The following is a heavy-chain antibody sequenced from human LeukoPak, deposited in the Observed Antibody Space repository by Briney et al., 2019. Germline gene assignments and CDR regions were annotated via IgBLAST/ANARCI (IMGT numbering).Heavy chain of an antibody. Sequence: KPSETLSLICTVSGGSISSGSYYWSWIRQPAGKGLEWIGRIYTSGSTNYNPSLKSRVTISVDTSKNQFSLKLSSVTAADTAVYYCARCENYYGMDVWGQGTTVTVSS. J-gene: IGHJ6*02. CDR3: ARCENYYGMDV. V-gene: IGHV4-61*02. CDR1: GGSISSGSYY. CDR2: IYTSGST.